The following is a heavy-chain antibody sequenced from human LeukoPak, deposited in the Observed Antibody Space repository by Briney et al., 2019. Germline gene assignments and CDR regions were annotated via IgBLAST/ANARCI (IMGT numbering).Heavy chain of an antibody. Sequence: GGSLRLSCAASGFTFSSYSMNWVRQAPGKGLEWVSSISSSSTYIHYADSVKGRFTISRDNAKNALYLQMNSLRGEDTAVYYCVARGGWARFDYWGQGTLVTVSS. CDR3: VARGGWARFDY. CDR2: ISSSSTYI. J-gene: IGHJ4*02. CDR1: GFTFSSYS. V-gene: IGHV3-21*01. D-gene: IGHD6-19*01.